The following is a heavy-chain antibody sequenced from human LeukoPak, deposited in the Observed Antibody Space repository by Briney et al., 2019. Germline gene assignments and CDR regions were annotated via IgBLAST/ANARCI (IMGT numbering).Heavy chain of an antibody. CDR3: ASPAPSSGWYAPFDY. Sequence: GGSLRLSCAASGFTFSTYWMSWVRQAPGKGLEWVANIKQDGSEKYYVDSVKGRFTISRDNAKNSLYLQMNTLRPEDTAVYYCASPAPSSGWYAPFDYWGQGTLVTVSS. V-gene: IGHV3-7*01. D-gene: IGHD6-19*01. CDR2: IKQDGSEK. J-gene: IGHJ4*02. CDR1: GFTFSTYW.